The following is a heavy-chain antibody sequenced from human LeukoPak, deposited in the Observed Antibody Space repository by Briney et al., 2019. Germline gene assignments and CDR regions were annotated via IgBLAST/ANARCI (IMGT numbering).Heavy chain of an antibody. J-gene: IGHJ4*02. Sequence: SETLSLTCTVSGGSISSYYWSWIRQPPGKGLEWIGEINHSGSTNYNPSLKSRVTISVDTSKNQFSLKLSSVTAADTAVYYCARGPSRYDSSGYYRYWGQGTLVTVSS. CDR3: ARGPSRYDSSGYYRY. CDR2: INHSGST. D-gene: IGHD3-22*01. CDR1: GGSISSYY. V-gene: IGHV4-34*01.